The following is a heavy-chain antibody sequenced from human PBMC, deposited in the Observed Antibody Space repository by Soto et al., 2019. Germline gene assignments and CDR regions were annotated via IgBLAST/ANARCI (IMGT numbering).Heavy chain of an antibody. CDR3: ARVYYDSSGYYSSIDD. J-gene: IGHJ4*02. CDR1: GYTFTGYY. CDR2: INPNSGGT. D-gene: IGHD3-22*01. Sequence: ASVKVSCKASGYTFTGYYMHWVRQAPGQGLEWMGWINPNSGGTNYAQKFQGRVTMTRDTSISTAYMELSRLRSDDTAVYYCARVYYDSSGYYSSIDDWGQGTLVTVSS. V-gene: IGHV1-2*02.